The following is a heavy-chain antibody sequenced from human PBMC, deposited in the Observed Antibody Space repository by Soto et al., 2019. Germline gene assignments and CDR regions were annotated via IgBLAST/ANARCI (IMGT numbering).Heavy chain of an antibody. J-gene: IGHJ4*02. Sequence: GGSLRLSCEASGFTFSSYAMSWVRQAPGKGLEWVSTISGSGGSTYYADSVKGRFTISRDNSKNTLYLQMKSLRAEDTAVYYCAKPRIVGATSDFDYWGQGTLVTVSS. CDR1: GFTFSSYA. CDR2: ISGSGGST. D-gene: IGHD1-26*01. V-gene: IGHV3-23*01. CDR3: AKPRIVGATSDFDY.